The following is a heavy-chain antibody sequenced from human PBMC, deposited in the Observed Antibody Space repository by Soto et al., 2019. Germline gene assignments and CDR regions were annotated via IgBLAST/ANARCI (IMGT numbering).Heavy chain of an antibody. V-gene: IGHV5-51*01. CDR1: GYTFTNYW. D-gene: IGHD3-16*01. CDR3: VRPNFGALTYFDF. CDR2: IFPGDSDT. Sequence: GASLKTSCKAIGYTFTNYWIGWVRQPPGKGLEWMGIIFPGDSDTRYNPSFEGQVTVSADESISTAYLQWNTLKASDTAMYYCVRPNFGALTYFDFWGQGTLVTVSS. J-gene: IGHJ4*02.